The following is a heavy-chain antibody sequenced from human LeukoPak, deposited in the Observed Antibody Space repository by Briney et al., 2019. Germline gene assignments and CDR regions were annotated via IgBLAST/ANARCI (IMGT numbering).Heavy chain of an antibody. V-gene: IGHV4-4*07. J-gene: IGHJ4*02. CDR1: GGSISSYY. Sequence: SETLSLTCTVSGGSISSYYWSWIRQPAGKGLEWIGRIYTSGSTNYNPSLKSRVTKSVDTSKNQFSLKLSSVTAADTAVYYCAREGAYGSGSYGSDYWGQGTLVTVSS. D-gene: IGHD3-10*01. CDR3: AREGAYGSGSYGSDY. CDR2: IYTSGST.